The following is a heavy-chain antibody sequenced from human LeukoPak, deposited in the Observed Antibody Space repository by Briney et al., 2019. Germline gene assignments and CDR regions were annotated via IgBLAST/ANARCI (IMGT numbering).Heavy chain of an antibody. CDR3: ARDSPYGDYFDY. J-gene: IGHJ4*02. V-gene: IGHV3-66*01. D-gene: IGHD4-17*01. Sequence: GGSLRLSCAASGFTVSSNYMSWVRQAPGKGLEWVSVIYSGGSTYYADSVKGRFTISRDNSKNTLYLQMNSLRAEDTAVYYCARDSPYGDYFDYWGQGTLVTVSS. CDR2: IYSGGST. CDR1: GFTVSSNY.